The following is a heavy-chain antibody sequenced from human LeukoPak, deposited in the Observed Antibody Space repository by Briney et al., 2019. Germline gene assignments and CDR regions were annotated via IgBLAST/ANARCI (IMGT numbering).Heavy chain of an antibody. CDR3: ARVPDFDYYYYGMDV. CDR2: IIPIFGTA. V-gene: IGHV1-69*06. Sequence: KVSCKASGGTFSSYAISWVRQAPRQGLEWMGGIIPIFGTANYAQKFQGRVTITADKSTSTAYMELSSLRSEDTAVYYCARVPDFDYYYYGMDVWGKGTTVTVSS. J-gene: IGHJ6*04. CDR1: GGTFSSYA. D-gene: IGHD2-21*02.